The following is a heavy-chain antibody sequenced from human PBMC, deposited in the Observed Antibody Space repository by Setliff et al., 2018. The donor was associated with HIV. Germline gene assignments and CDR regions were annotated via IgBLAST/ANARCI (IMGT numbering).Heavy chain of an antibody. CDR3: ARRAGHTNYFYYMDV. CDR2: IIPIFGTA. Sequence: SVKVSCKASGGTFSDHAISWVRQAPGQGLEWMGGIIPIFGTANYARKFQGRITITADESTTTTFVELSGLRCEDTAVYYCARRAGHTNYFYYMDVWGKGTTVTVSS. J-gene: IGHJ6*03. V-gene: IGHV1-69*13. D-gene: IGHD6-19*01. CDR1: GGTFSDHA.